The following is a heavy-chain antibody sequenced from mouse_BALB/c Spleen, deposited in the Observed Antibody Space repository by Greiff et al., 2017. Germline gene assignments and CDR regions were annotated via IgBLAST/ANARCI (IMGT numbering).Heavy chain of an antibody. V-gene: IGHV1S56*01. CDR3: ARGGYYRYDVGYFDV. D-gene: IGHD2-14*01. Sequence: VQLQQSGPELVKPGASVRISCKASGYTFTSYYIHWVKQRPGQGLEWIGWIYPGNVNTKYNEKFKGKATLTADKSSSTAYMQLSSLTSEDSAVYFCARGGYYRYDVGYFDVWGAGTTVTVSS. CDR1: GYTFTSYY. CDR2: IYPGNVNT. J-gene: IGHJ1*01.